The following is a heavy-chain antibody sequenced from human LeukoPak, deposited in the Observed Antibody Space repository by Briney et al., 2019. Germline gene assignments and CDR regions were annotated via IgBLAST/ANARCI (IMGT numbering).Heavy chain of an antibody. J-gene: IGHJ4*02. CDR2: ISGSGGST. CDR3: AKDQKWELLPFDY. CDR1: GFTFSSYA. V-gene: IGHV3-23*01. Sequence: GGSLRLSCAASGFTFSSYAMSWVRQAPGRGLEWVSAISGSGGSTYYADSVKGRFTISRDNSKNTLYLQMNSLRAEDTAVYYCAKDQKWELLPFDYWGQGTLVTVSS. D-gene: IGHD1-26*01.